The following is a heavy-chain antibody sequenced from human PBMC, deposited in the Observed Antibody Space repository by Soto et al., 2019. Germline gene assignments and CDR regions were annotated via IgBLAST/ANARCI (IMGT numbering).Heavy chain of an antibody. J-gene: IGHJ3*02. CDR1: GFTFSSYS. D-gene: IGHD6-19*01. V-gene: IGHV3-21*01. CDR2: ISSSSSYI. CDR3: ARLDPIYSSGQHDAFDI. Sequence: PGGSLRLSCAASGFTFSSYSMNWVRQAPGKGLEWVSSISSSSSYIYYADSVKGRFTISRDNAKNSLYLQMNSLRAEDTAVYYCARLDPIYSSGQHDAFDIWGQGTMVTVSS.